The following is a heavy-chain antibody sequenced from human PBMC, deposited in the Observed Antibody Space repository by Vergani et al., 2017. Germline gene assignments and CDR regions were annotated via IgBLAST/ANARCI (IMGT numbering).Heavy chain of an antibody. V-gene: IGHV4-59*11. D-gene: IGHD2-8*02. J-gene: IGHJ4*02. Sequence: QVQLQESGPGLVKPSETLSLTCTVSGGSIRGLYWSWIRQAPGKGLDWVGYIYYTGDTRSNPSLTSRISMSLDTSRSQFSLTVKSVTVADTAVYYCARYLCPGGSCIGFDYWGQGILVTVSS. CDR1: GGSIRGLY. CDR2: IYYTGDT. CDR3: ARYLCPGGSCIGFDY.